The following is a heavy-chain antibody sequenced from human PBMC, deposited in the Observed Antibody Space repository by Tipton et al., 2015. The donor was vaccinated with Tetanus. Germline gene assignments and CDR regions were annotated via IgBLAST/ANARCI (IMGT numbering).Heavy chain of an antibody. CDR1: GYIFSINY. J-gene: IGHJ1*01. CDR3: ARLHAITGMP. CDR2: INPGDGST. Sequence: QLVQSGAEVKSPGASVKASCKASGYIFSINYIHWVRQAPGHGLEWRGLINPGDGSTAYAQKFQGRVTMTGDTSTTTVYMELRSLSFEDTAVYYCARLHAITGMPWGQGTLVTVSP. V-gene: IGHV1-46*01. D-gene: IGHD1-1*01.